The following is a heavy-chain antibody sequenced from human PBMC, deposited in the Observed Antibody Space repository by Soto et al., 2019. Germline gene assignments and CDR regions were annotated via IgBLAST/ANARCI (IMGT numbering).Heavy chain of an antibody. V-gene: IGHV3-21*02. CDR1: GFSFSSFT. Sequence: EVQLVESGGGLVKPGGSLRLSCAASGFSFSSFTMNWVRQAPGKGLEWVASIDTSSSYIYYADSVTGRFTISRDNAKKSVYPQRHSPEAEDTAVYYCARETGSYNWTDGLMDVWGQGTKVTVPS. CDR3: ARETGSYNWTDGLMDV. CDR2: IDTSSSYI. D-gene: IGHD1-20*01. J-gene: IGHJ6*02.